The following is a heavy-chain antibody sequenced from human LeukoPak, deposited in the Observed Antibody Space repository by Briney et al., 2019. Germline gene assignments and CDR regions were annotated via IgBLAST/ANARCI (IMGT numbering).Heavy chain of an antibody. CDR3: ARDPSAPSDYYDSSGYYDY. Sequence: GASVKVSCKASGGTFSTYAINGVRQAPGQGLEWMGGIIPIFDTPNYAQKFRGRVTITADKSTSTAYMELSSLRSEDTAVYFCARDPSAPSDYYDSSGYYDYWGQGTLVTVSS. J-gene: IGHJ4*02. CDR2: IIPIFDTP. CDR1: GGTFSTYA. V-gene: IGHV1-69*06. D-gene: IGHD3-22*01.